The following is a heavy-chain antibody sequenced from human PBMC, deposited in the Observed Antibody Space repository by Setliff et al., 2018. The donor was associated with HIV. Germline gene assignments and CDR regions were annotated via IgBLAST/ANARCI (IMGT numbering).Heavy chain of an antibody. CDR2: ITASGGA. D-gene: IGHD3-3*01. J-gene: IGHJ5*02. CDR1: VGSIWSGSYY. CDR3: ARAVVFASGNFWFDP. Sequence: PSETLSLTCTVSVGSIWSGSYYWTWIRQPAGKGLEWIGHITASGGATYNPSVKSRVSISLGSPSSEFSLRLTSVSAADTAVYYCARAVVFASGNFWFDPWGPGALVTVSS. V-gene: IGHV4-61*09.